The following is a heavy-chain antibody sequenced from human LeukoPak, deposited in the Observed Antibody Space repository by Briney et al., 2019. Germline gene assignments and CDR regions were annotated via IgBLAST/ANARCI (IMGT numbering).Heavy chain of an antibody. CDR3: ARERLGSGDAFDI. J-gene: IGHJ3*02. D-gene: IGHD7-27*01. Sequence: GGSLRLSCAASGFTFSSYGMHWVRQAPGKGLEWVAFIWDDGSNKYYADSVKGRFSVSRDNAHNSLYLQMSSLRAEDTAVYYCARERLGSGDAFDIWGQGTMVTVSS. V-gene: IGHV3-33*01. CDR1: GFTFSSYG. CDR2: IWDDGSNK.